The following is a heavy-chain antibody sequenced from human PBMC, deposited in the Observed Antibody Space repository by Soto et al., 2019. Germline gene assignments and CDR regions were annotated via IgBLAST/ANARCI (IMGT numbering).Heavy chain of an antibody. CDR1: GDSVSSNSAA. CDR2: TYYRSKWYN. D-gene: IGHD5-18*01. J-gene: IGHJ3*02. V-gene: IGHV6-1*01. CDR3: PRVLDDTAMVNDAFDI. Sequence: SQTLSLTCVISGDSVSSNSAAWNWIRQSPSRGLEWLGRTYYRSKWYNDYAVSVKSRITINPDTSKNQFSLQLNSVTPEDTAVYYCPRVLDDTAMVNDAFDIWGQGTMVTVSS.